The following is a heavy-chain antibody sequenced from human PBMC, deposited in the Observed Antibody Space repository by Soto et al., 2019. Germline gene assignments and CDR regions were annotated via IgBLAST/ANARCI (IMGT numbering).Heavy chain of an antibody. Sequence: PWGSLRLSYAASGFTFSSYAMSWVRQAPGKGLEWVSAISGSGGSTYYADSVKGRFTISRDNSKNTLYLQMNSLRAEDTAVYYCAGGVFGGATSYWGQGTLVTVSS. CDR3: AGGVFGGATSY. CDR1: GFTFSSYA. CDR2: ISGSGGST. D-gene: IGHD1-26*01. V-gene: IGHV3-23*01. J-gene: IGHJ4*02.